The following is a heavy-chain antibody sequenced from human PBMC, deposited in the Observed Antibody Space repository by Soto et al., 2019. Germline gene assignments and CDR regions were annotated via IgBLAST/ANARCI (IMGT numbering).Heavy chain of an antibody. J-gene: IGHJ4*02. Sequence: GGSLRLSCAASGFTFSTYAMHWVRQAPGKGLEWVALISYDGNNKYYADSVKGRFTISRDNSKNTLYLQMNSLRAEDTAVYYCARGYSSSQDYWGQGTLVTVSS. CDR2: ISYDGNNK. V-gene: IGHV3-30-3*01. CDR1: GFTFSTYA. CDR3: ARGYSSSQDY. D-gene: IGHD6-13*01.